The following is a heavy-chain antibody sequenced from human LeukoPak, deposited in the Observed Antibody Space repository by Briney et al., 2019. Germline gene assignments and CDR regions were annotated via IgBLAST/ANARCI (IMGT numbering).Heavy chain of an antibody. J-gene: IGHJ4*02. CDR3: ARVVGAIYYFDY. D-gene: IGHD1-26*01. CDR2: INHSGST. Sequence: SETLSLTCAVYGGSFSGYYWSWIRQPPGKGLEWIGEINHSGSTNYNPSLKSRVTISVDTSKNQSSLKLSSVTAADTAVYYCARVVGAIYYFDYWGQGTLVTVSS. CDR1: GGSFSGYY. V-gene: IGHV4-34*01.